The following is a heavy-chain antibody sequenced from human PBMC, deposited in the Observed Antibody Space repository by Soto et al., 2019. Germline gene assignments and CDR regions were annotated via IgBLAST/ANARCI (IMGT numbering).Heavy chain of an antibody. D-gene: IGHD3-16*01. J-gene: IGHJ5*02. CDR3: ARHLGVYRQNWFDP. CDR2: IYYSGST. V-gene: IGHV4-39*01. Sequence: SETLSLSYTVSGGSISSSSYYWGWIRQPPGKGLEWIGSIYYSGSTYYNPSLKSRVTISVDTSKNQFSLKLSSVTAADTAVYYCARHLGVYRQNWFDPWGQGTLVTVSS. CDR1: GGSISSSSYY.